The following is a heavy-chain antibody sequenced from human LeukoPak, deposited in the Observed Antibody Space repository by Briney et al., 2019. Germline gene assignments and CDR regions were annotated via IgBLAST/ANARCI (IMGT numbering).Heavy chain of an antibody. CDR3: ARLWFGVKGFDY. CDR1: GGSISSGDYY. D-gene: IGHD3-10*01. J-gene: IGHJ4*02. V-gene: IGHV4-31*03. CDR2: IYYSGTT. Sequence: PSETLSLTCTVSGGSISSGDYYWSWIRQHPGKGLEWIGFIYYSGTTYYNAPLKRRVSISVDTSKKQFSLKLTSVTAADTAVYYCARLWFGVKGFDYWGQGTLVTVSS.